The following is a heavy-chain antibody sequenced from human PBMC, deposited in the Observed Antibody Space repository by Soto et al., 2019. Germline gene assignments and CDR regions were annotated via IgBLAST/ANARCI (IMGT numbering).Heavy chain of an antibody. CDR3: ARAVGATSPDY. V-gene: IGHV3-11*05. CDR2: ISSSSSYT. J-gene: IGHJ4*02. CDR1: GFTFSDYY. Sequence: QVQLVESGGGLVKPGGSLRLSCAASGFTFSDYYMSWIRQAPGKGLEWVSYISSSSSYTNYADSVKGGVTISRDNAKNSLYLQINSLRTEDTAVYYCARAVGATSPDYWGQGTLVTVSS. D-gene: IGHD1-26*01.